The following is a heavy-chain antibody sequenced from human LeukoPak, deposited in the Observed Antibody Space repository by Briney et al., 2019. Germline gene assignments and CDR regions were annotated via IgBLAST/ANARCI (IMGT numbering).Heavy chain of an antibody. CDR1: GFSFSGHW. J-gene: IGHJ4*02. Sequence: GGSLRLSCTASGFSFSGHWMHWARQLPGKGPVWVSRISPTGSTTSYADSVKGRFTVSRDNAKNTLYLQVNNLRAEDTAVYYCARGPNSNWSGLDFWGQGTLLTVSS. CDR3: ARGPNSNWSGLDF. D-gene: IGHD6-6*01. CDR2: ISPTGSTT. V-gene: IGHV3-74*01.